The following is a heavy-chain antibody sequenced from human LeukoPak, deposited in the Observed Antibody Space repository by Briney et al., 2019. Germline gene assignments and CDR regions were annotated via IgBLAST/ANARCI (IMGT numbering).Heavy chain of an antibody. D-gene: IGHD5-18*01. CDR3: ARGGSYGLYHYYYMDV. Sequence: GGSLRLSCAASGFTFSSYWMHWVRQAPGKGLVWVSRINTDGSTTSYADSVKGRFTISRDNAKNRLYLQMNSLRAEDTAVYYCARGGSYGLYHYYYMDVWGKGNTVTVSS. CDR1: GFTFSSYW. V-gene: IGHV3-74*01. CDR2: INTDGSTT. J-gene: IGHJ6*03.